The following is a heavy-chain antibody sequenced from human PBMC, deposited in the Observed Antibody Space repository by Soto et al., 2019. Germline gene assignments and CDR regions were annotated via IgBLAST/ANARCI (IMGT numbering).Heavy chain of an antibody. Sequence: GGSLRLSCAASGFTFSSYGMHWVRQAPGKGLEWVAVIWYDGSNKYYADSVKGRFTISRDNSKNTLYLQMNSLRAEDTAVYYCARTYDSSGYKHSDAFDIWGQGTMVTVSS. CDR3: ARTYDSSGYKHSDAFDI. CDR2: IWYDGSNK. D-gene: IGHD3-22*01. J-gene: IGHJ3*02. CDR1: GFTFSSYG. V-gene: IGHV3-33*01.